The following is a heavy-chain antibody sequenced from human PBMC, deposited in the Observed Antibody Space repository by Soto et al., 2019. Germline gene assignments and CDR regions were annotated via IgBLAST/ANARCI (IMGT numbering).Heavy chain of an antibody. CDR3: ARGGVDCVATSAFDY. CDR1: GGTFNNYA. D-gene: IGHD5-12*01. Sequence: QVQLMQSGAEVKKPGSSVKVSCKASGGTFNNYAISWVRQAPGQGLEWMGGIIPIIGTADYAHKFQGRLAISADESTGTTVMELSSLRSEDTALYYCARGGVDCVATSAFDYWGQGTLVPVSS. CDR2: IIPIIGTA. V-gene: IGHV1-69*01. J-gene: IGHJ4*02.